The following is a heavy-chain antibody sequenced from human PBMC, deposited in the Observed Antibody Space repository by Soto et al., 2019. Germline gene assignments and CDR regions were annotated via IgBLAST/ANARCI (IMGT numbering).Heavy chain of an antibody. J-gene: IGHJ4*02. V-gene: IGHV3-21*01. CDR1: GFTFSSYS. Sequence: EVQLVESGGGLVKPGGSLRLSCAASGFTFSSYSMNWVRQAPGKGLEWVSSISSSSSYIYYADSVKGRFTISRDNAKNSLYLQMNSLRAEDTAVYYCATDSITMVRGGDDYWGQGTLVTVSS. CDR2: ISSSSSYI. CDR3: ATDSITMVRGGDDY. D-gene: IGHD3-10*01.